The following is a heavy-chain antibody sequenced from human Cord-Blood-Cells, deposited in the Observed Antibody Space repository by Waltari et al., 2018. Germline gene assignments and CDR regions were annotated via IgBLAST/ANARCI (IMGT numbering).Heavy chain of an antibody. D-gene: IGHD6-13*01. CDR1: GFTFRSHR. Sequence: EVQLVESGGGLVKPGGSLRLSCAASGFTFRSHRTNWVRQAPGKGLEWVSSISSSSSYIYYADSVKGRFTISRDNAKNSLYLQMNSLRAEDTAVYYCATSSPPLYWGQGTLVTVSS. V-gene: IGHV3-21*01. CDR2: ISSSSSYI. CDR3: ATSSPPLY. J-gene: IGHJ4*02.